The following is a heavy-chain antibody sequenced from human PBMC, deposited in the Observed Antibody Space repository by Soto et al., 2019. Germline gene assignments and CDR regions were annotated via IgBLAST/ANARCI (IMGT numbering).Heavy chain of an antibody. J-gene: IGHJ5*02. V-gene: IGHV3-23*01. CDR1: GFSFFSYA. CDR3: AKVEMGWFAH. D-gene: IGHD2-8*01. CDR2: ISGSGGHT. Sequence: PLGSLRLSCAGSGFSFFSYAMSWVRQAPGKGLEWVSTISGSGGHTYYADSVKGRFVVSRDNDKNTVYLHMNSLTGEDTAIYFCAKVEMGWFAHWGQGTQVTVS.